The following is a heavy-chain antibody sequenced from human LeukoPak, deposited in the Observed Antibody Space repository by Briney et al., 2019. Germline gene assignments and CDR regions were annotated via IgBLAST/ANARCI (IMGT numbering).Heavy chain of an antibody. V-gene: IGHV3-23*01. CDR1: GFTFSSYA. D-gene: IGHD6-13*01. CDR3: AAQYSGIWYVGSY. Sequence: QPGGSLRLSCAASGFTFSSYAMSWVRQAPGKGLEWVSAISGSGGSTYYADSVKGRFTISRDNSKNTLYLQMNSLRAEDTAVYYCAAQYSGIWYVGSYWGQGTLVTVSS. CDR2: ISGSGGST. J-gene: IGHJ4*02.